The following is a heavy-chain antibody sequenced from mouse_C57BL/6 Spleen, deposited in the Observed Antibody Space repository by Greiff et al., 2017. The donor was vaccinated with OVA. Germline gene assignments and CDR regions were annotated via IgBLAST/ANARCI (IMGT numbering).Heavy chain of an antibody. CDR2: IYPGGGYT. V-gene: IGHV1-63*01. CDR1: GYTFTNYW. J-gene: IGHJ1*03. D-gene: IGHD2-1*01. Sequence: QVQLKESGAELVRPGTSVKMSCKASGYTFTNYWIGWAKQRPGHGLEWIGDIYPGGGYTNYNEKLKGKATLTADKSSSTDYMHFSSLTSEDSAIYYCVRGDYGKRYFDVWGTGTTVTVSS. CDR3: VRGDYGKRYFDV.